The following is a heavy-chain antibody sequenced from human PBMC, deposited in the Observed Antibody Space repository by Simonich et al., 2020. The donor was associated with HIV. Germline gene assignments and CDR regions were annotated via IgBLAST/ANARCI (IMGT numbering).Heavy chain of an antibody. D-gene: IGHD6-19*01. CDR1: GGSISSSSYY. V-gene: IGHV4-39*01. J-gene: IGHJ2*01. Sequence: QLQLQESGPGLVKPSATLSLTCSVSGGSISSSSYYLGWIRQPPGKGLEWIGSIYYMGSTYYNPSLKSRVTISVDTAKNQFSLNLSSVTAADTAVYYCARPGLAVAGPTYWYFDLWGRGTLVTVSS. CDR3: ARPGLAVAGPTYWYFDL. CDR2: IYYMGST.